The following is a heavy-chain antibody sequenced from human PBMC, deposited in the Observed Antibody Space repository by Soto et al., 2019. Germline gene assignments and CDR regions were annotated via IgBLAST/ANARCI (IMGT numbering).Heavy chain of an antibody. CDR2: IYPGDSDT. CDR3: ARHSGSSSSYYYYYYGMDV. V-gene: IGHV5-51*01. Sequence: GESLKISCKGSGYSFTSYWIGWVRQMPGKGLEWMGIIYPGDSDTRYSPSFQGQVTISADKSISTAYLQWSSLRASDTAMYYCARHSGSSSSYYYYYYGMDVWGQGTTVT. D-gene: IGHD6-6*01. CDR1: GYSFTSYW. J-gene: IGHJ6*02.